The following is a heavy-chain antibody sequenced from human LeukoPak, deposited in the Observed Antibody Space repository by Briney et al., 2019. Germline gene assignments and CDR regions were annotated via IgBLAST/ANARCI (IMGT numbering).Heavy chain of an antibody. D-gene: IGHD1-26*01. Sequence: PGGSLRLSCAASGFTFSAYWMTWVRQAPGKGLEWVANINEDGGLKYYVDSVKGRFTISRDNAKNSLYLQMNSLRAEDTAVYYCARSSGVWELPDYWGQGTLVTVSS. V-gene: IGHV3-7*01. CDR3: ARSSGVWELPDY. CDR2: INEDGGLK. J-gene: IGHJ4*02. CDR1: GFTFSAYW.